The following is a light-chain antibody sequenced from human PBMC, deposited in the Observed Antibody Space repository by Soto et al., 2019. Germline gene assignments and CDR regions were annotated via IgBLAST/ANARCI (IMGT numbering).Light chain of an antibody. CDR2: GNS. CDR1: SSNIGAGYD. Sequence: QAVVTQPPSVSGAPGQRVTISCTGSSSNIGAGYDVHWYQQVSGTAPKLLIYGNSNRPSGVPDRFSDSKSGTSASLAITGLQAEDEADYYCQSYDSSLRYVFGTGTKVTVL. J-gene: IGLJ1*01. CDR3: QSYDSSLRYV. V-gene: IGLV1-40*01.